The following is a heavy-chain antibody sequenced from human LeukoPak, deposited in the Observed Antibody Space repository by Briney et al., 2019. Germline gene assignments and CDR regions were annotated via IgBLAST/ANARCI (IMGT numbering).Heavy chain of an antibody. J-gene: IGHJ4*02. V-gene: IGHV1-69*13. D-gene: IGHD2-2*01. CDR1: GYTFTGSY. Sequence: ASVKVSCWASGYTFTGSYIHWVRQAPGQGLEWMGGIIPIFGTANYAQKFQGRVTITADESTSTAYMELSSLRSEDTAVYYCASRELDVPAALNYWGQGTLVTVSS. CDR2: IIPIFGTA. CDR3: ASRELDVPAALNY.